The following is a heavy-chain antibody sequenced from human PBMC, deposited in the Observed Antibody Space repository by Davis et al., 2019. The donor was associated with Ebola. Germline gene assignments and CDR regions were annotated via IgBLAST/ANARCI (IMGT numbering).Heavy chain of an antibody. V-gene: IGHV3-49*02. CDR3: TRDWDDYGDYGMDV. Sequence: GRFTISRDDSKSIAYLQMNSLKTEDTAVYYCTRDWDDYGDYGMDVWGQGTTVTVSS. D-gene: IGHD3-16*01. J-gene: IGHJ6*02.